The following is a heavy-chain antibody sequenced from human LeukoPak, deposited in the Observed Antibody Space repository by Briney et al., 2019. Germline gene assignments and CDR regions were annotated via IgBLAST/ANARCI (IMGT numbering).Heavy chain of an antibody. CDR2: IKQDGSEK. V-gene: IGHV3-7*01. D-gene: IGHD5-18*01. J-gene: IGHJ4*02. CDR3: ASEPYSYDTDY. CDR1: DLSFKNVW. Sequence: GGSLRLSCSASDLSFKNVWMSWVRQAPGKGLEWVANIKQDGSEKYYVDSVKGRFTISRDNAKNSLYLQMNSLRAEDTAVYYCASEPYSYDTDYWGQGTLVTVSS.